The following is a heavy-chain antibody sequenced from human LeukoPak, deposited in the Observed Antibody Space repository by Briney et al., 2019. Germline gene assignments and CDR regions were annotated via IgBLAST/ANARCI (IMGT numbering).Heavy chain of an antibody. D-gene: IGHD3-3*01. Sequence: GGSLRLSCAASGFTFSSYSMNWVRQAPGKGLEWVSYISSSSSTIYYADSVKGRFTISRDNAKNSLYLQMNSLRAEDTAVYYCARDGGYDFWSGYPGYFDYWGQGILVTVSS. CDR2: ISSSSSTI. CDR1: GFTFSSYS. J-gene: IGHJ4*02. CDR3: ARDGGYDFWSGYPGYFDY. V-gene: IGHV3-48*01.